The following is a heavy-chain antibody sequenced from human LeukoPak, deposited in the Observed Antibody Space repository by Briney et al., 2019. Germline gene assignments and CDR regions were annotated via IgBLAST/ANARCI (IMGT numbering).Heavy chain of an antibody. CDR2: INHSGST. CDR3: ARGSRPYFDY. J-gene: IGHJ4*02. V-gene: IGHV4-34*01. CDR1: GGSFSGYY. Sequence: SETLSLTCAVYGGSFSGYYWSWIRQPPGKGLEWIGEINHSGSTHYNPSLKSRVTISVDTSKNQFSLKLSSVTAADTAVYYCARGSRPYFDYWGQGTLVTVSS. D-gene: IGHD6-6*01.